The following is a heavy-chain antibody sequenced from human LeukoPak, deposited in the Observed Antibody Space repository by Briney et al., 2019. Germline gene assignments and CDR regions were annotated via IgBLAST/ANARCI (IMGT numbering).Heavy chain of an antibody. CDR3: AKPEWELQPFDY. V-gene: IGHV3-23*01. CDR2: INGSGGST. CDR1: GFTFSSYA. D-gene: IGHD1-26*01. Sequence: GGSLRLSCAASGFTFSSYAMSWVRQAPGKGLEWVSAINGSGGSTYYADSVKGRFTISRDNSKNTLYLQMNSLRAEGTAVYYCAKPEWELQPFDYWGQGTLVTVSS. J-gene: IGHJ4*02.